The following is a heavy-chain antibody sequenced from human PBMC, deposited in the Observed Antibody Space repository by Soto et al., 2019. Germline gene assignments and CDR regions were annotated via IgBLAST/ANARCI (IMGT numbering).Heavy chain of an antibody. J-gene: IGHJ4*02. CDR2: ISAYNGNT. D-gene: IGHD2-2*01. Sequence: ASVKVSCKASGYTFTSYGISWVRQAPGQGLEWMGWISAYNGNTNYAQKLQGRVTMTTDTSTSTAYMELRSLRSDDTAVYYCARGSRTSYCSSTSFFDYWGQGTLVTVSS. CDR1: GYTFTSYG. CDR3: ARGSRTSYCSSTSFFDY. V-gene: IGHV1-18*04.